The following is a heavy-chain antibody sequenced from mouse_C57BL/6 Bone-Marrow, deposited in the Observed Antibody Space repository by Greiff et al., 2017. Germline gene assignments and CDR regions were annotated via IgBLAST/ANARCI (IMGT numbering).Heavy chain of an antibody. J-gene: IGHJ3*01. CDR2: IDPSDSET. D-gene: IGHD1-1*01. CDR1: GYTFTSYW. V-gene: IGHV1-52*01. Sequence: QVQLQQLGAELVRPGSSVKLSCKASGYTFTSYWMHWVKQRPIQGLEWIGNIDPSDSETHYNQKFKDKATLTVDKSSSTAYMQLSSLTSEDSAVYYCARDYYGSSFFAYWGQGTLVTVSA. CDR3: ARDYYGSSFFAY.